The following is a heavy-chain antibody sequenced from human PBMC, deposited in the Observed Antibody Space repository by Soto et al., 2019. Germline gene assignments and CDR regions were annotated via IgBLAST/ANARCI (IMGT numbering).Heavy chain of an antibody. CDR3: ASQARPRPIHDFDI. J-gene: IGHJ3*02. V-gene: IGHV1-46*01. CDR2: INPSGGST. D-gene: IGHD5-12*01. CDR1: GYTFTSYY. Sequence: GASVKVSCKASGYTFTSYYIHWVRQAPGQGLEWMGIINPSGGSTSCAQKFQGRVTMTRDTSTSTVYMELSSLRSEDTAVYYCASQARPRPIHDFDIWGQGTMVTVSS.